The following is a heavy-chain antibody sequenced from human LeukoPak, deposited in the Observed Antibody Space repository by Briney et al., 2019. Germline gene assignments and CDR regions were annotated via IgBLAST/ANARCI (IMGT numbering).Heavy chain of an antibody. J-gene: IGHJ2*01. CDR3: ARAPSGDDDGYWYFDL. D-gene: IGHD7-27*01. V-gene: IGHV4-61*02. Sequence: SETLSLTCTVSGGSISSGSYYWSWIRQPAGKGLEWIGRIYTSGSTNYNPSLKSRVTISVDTSKNQFSLKLSSVTAAGTAVYYCARAPSGDDDGYWYFDLWGRGTLVTVSS. CDR2: IYTSGST. CDR1: GGSISSGSYY.